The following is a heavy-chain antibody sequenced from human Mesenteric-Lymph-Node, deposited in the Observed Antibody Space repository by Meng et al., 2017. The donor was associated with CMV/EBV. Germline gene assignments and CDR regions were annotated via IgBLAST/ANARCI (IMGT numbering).Heavy chain of an antibody. CDR3: AKEEIPTFYTLPDY. D-gene: IGHD3-16*01. CDR2: IYSGGGST. CDR1: GFTFSSHA. J-gene: IGHJ4*02. V-gene: IGHV3-23*03. Sequence: GESLKISCAASGFTFSSHAMSWVRQAPGKGLEWVSVIYSGGGSTDHADSVRGRFTISRDPSKNTLYLQMNSLRAEDTAVYYCAKEEIPTFYTLPDYWGQGTLVTVSS.